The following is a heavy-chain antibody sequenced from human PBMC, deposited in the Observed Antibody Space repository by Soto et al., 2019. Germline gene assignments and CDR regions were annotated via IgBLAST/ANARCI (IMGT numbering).Heavy chain of an antibody. V-gene: IGHV3-23*01. D-gene: IGHD3-10*01. J-gene: IGHJ4*02. CDR3: AKDLRGSGSYYCFDY. Sequence: GGSLRLSCAASGFTFSSYAMSWVRQAPGKGLEWVSAISGSGGSTYYEDSVKGRFTISRDNSKNTLYLQMNSLRAEDKAVYYCAKDLRGSGSYYCFDYWGQGTLVTVSS. CDR1: GFTFSSYA. CDR2: ISGSGGST.